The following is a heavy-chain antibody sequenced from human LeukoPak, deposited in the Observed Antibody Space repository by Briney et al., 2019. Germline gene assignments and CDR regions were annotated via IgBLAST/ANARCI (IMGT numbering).Heavy chain of an antibody. V-gene: IGHV4-38-2*02. CDR1: GYSISSGYY. CDR3: ARTGIGSNFDY. CDR2: IYHSGST. D-gene: IGHD1-26*01. Sequence: ASETLSLTCTVSGYSISSGYYWGWIRQPPGKGLEWIGSIYHSGSTYYNPSLKSRVTISVDTSKNQFSLKLSSVTAADTAVYYCARTGIGSNFDYWGQGTLVTVSS. J-gene: IGHJ4*02.